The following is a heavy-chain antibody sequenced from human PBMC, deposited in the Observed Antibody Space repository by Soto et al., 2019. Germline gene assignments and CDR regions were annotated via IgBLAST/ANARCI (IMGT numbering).Heavy chain of an antibody. CDR2: IWHDGSNK. D-gene: IGHD1-26*01. CDR1: GFTFSSYG. V-gene: IGHV3-33*01. Sequence: QVQLGESGGGVVQPGRSLRLSCAASGFTFSSYGMHWVRQAPGKGLEWVAVIWHDGSNKYYADFVKGRFTISRDNSKNTLYLQMNSLRAEDTAVYYCARAQYSGSYIRMDVWGQGTTVTVSS. J-gene: IGHJ6*02. CDR3: ARAQYSGSYIRMDV.